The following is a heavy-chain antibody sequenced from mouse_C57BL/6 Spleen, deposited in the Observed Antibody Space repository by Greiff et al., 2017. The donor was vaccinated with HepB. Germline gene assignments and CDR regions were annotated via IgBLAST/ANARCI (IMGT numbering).Heavy chain of an antibody. J-gene: IGHJ1*03. Sequence: VQLQQSGPVLVKPGASVKMSCKASGYTFTDYYMNWVKQSHGKSLEWIGVINPYNGGTSYNQKFKGKATLTVDKSSSTAYMELNSLTSEDSAVYYCARGYYYGSSHWYFDVWGTGTTVTVSS. CDR2: INPYNGGT. CDR1: GYTFTDYY. CDR3: ARGYYYGSSHWYFDV. V-gene: IGHV1-19*01. D-gene: IGHD1-1*01.